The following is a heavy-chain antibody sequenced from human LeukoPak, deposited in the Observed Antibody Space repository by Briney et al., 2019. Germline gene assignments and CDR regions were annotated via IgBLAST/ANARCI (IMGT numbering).Heavy chain of an antibody. J-gene: IGHJ4*02. CDR2: ITASSTYI. V-gene: IGHV3-21*01. Sequence: GESLRLSCAASGFSFSRSSMGWVRQAPGKGLEWVSSITASSTYIYYADSVKGRFTISRDNVEKSVSLQMNSLRAEDTAVYYCAREYYYDEDAGNYWGQGTLVTVSS. CDR3: AREYYYDEDAGNY. CDR1: GFSFSRSS. D-gene: IGHD3-22*01.